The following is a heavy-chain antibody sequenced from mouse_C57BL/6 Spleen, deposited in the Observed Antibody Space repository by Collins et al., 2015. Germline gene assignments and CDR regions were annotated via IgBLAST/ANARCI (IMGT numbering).Heavy chain of an antibody. CDR3: ARGGLYAVDY. Sequence: KASGYTLTTYGMSWVIQAPGKGLKWMGWINTYSGVTTYADDFKGRLAFSLETSASTAYLQINNLKNEDTATYFCARGGLYAVDYWGQGTSVTVSS. J-gene: IGHJ4*01. CDR1: GYTLTTYG. CDR2: INTYSGVT. V-gene: IGHV9-3*01.